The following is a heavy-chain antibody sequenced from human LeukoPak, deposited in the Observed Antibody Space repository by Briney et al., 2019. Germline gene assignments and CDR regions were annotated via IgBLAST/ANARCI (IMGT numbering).Heavy chain of an antibody. J-gene: IGHJ6*03. V-gene: IGHV3-48*03. CDR3: AKGGSDSSGYYSLYYYYYMDV. CDR2: ISSSGSTI. D-gene: IGHD3-22*01. CDR1: GFTFSSYE. Sequence: PGGSLRLSCAASGFTFSSYEMNWVRQAPGKGLEWVSYISSSGSTIYYADSVKGRFTISRDNAKNSLYLQMSSLRAEDTAVYYCAKGGSDSSGYYSLYYYYYMDVWGKGTTVTISS.